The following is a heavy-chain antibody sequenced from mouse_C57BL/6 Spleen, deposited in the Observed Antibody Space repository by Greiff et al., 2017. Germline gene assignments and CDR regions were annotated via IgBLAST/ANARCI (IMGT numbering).Heavy chain of an antibody. Sequence: QVQLKQPGAELVMPGASVKLSCKASGYTFTSYWMHWVKQRPGQGLEWIGEIDPSDSYTNYNQKFKGKSTLTVDKSSSTAYMQLSSLTSEDSAVYYCARFYGTFDYWGQGTTLTVSS. CDR3: ARFYGTFDY. J-gene: IGHJ2*01. V-gene: IGHV1-69*01. D-gene: IGHD1-1*01. CDR1: GYTFTSYW. CDR2: IDPSDSYT.